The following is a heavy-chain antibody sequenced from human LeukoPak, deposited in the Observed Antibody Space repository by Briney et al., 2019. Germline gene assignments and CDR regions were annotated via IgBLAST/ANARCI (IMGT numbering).Heavy chain of an antibody. CDR2: ISWNSGAI. CDR1: GFTFDDCA. V-gene: IGHV3-9*01. Sequence: GGSLRLSCAASGFTFDDCAMHWVRQAPGKGLEWVSGISWNSGAIVYADSVKGRFTISRDNAKNSLYLQMNSLRADDTALYYCVKDKGSSGYYYFDFWGQGTLVTVSS. D-gene: IGHD3-3*01. J-gene: IGHJ4*02. CDR3: VKDKGSSGYYYFDF.